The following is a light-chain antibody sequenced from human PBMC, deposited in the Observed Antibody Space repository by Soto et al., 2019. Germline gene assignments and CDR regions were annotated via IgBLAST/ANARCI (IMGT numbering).Light chain of an antibody. Sequence: DIQLTQSPSFLSASVGDRVTITCRASQDINTYLACYQQKPEKAPTLLIFAASTLQNGVPSRFSGNGSGTEFTVTITSLQPEDFATYYCQQRKSYPITFGQGTRLEIK. J-gene: IGKJ5*01. CDR2: AAS. V-gene: IGKV1-9*01. CDR3: QQRKSYPIT. CDR1: QDINTY.